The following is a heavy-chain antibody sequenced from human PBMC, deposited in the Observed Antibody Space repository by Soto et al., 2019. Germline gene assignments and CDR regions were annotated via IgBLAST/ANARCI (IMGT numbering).Heavy chain of an antibody. CDR2: ISYDGSNK. CDR1: GFTFSSYG. D-gene: IGHD2-2*01. Sequence: TGGSLRLSCAASGFTFSSYGMHWVRQAPGKGLEWVAVISYDGSNKYYADSVKGRFTISRDNSKNTLYLQMNSLRAEDTAVYYCAKDGQDIVVVPAAMAPHFDYWGQGTLVTVSS. CDR3: AKDGQDIVVVPAAMAPHFDY. J-gene: IGHJ4*02. V-gene: IGHV3-30*18.